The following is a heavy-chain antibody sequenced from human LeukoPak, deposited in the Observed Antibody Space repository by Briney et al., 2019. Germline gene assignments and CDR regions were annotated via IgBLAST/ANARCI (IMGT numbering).Heavy chain of an antibody. CDR3: ARGYSSGYYFCDI. Sequence: SETLSLTCAVSGGSISSCGYSWSWIRQPPGKGLEWIGYIYHSGSTYYNPSLKSRVTISVDRSKNQFSLKLSSVTAADTAVYYCARGYSSGYYFCDIWGQGTMVTVSS. D-gene: IGHD3-22*01. V-gene: IGHV4-30-2*01. J-gene: IGHJ3*02. CDR1: GGSISSCGYS. CDR2: IYHSGST.